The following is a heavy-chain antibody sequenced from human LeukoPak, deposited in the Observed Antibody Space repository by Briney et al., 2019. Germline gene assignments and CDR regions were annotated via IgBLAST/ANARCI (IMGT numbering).Heavy chain of an antibody. CDR2: IYPADSDT. CDR3: ARLYGHYLDY. V-gene: IGHV5-51*01. CDR1: GYSFANNW. Sequence: GESLKISCKGSGYSFANNWIGWVRQMPGKGLEWLGIIYPADSDTRYSPSFQDQVTISADKSINTAFLQWSSLKASDTAMYYCARLYGHYLDYWGQGTLVTVSS. J-gene: IGHJ4*02. D-gene: IGHD4-17*01.